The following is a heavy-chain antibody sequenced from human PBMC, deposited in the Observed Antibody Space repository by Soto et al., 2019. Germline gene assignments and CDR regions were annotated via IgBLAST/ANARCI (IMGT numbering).Heavy chain of an antibody. Sequence: QAQLVESGGGLVKPGGSLRLSCAASGFRFSHSHMSWVRQAPGKGLEWVAYISGSSGYTGYADSVKGRFTISRDNAKNSLYLQMNSLRVEDTAVYYCARDRGGYEPLDVWGQGTTVTVSS. D-gene: IGHD3-10*01. CDR2: ISGSSGYT. CDR3: ARDRGGYEPLDV. V-gene: IGHV3-11*06. J-gene: IGHJ6*02. CDR1: GFRFSHSH.